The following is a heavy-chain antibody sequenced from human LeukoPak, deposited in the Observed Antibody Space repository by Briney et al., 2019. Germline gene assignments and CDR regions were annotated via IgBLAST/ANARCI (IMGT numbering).Heavy chain of an antibody. D-gene: IGHD1-7*01. Sequence: GGSLRLSCAASGFTFSSYWIHCVRQVPGKGLVWVSRIDYDGSITNYADSVKGRFTISRDNARNTLYLQMNSLRVDDTAVYYCVKDLGGNYDYWGQGTLVTVSS. J-gene: IGHJ4*02. CDR2: IDYDGSIT. CDR3: VKDLGGNYDY. CDR1: GFTFSSYW. V-gene: IGHV3-74*01.